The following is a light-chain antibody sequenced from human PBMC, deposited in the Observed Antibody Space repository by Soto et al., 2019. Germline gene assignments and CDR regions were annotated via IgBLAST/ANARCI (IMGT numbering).Light chain of an antibody. V-gene: IGKV1-5*01. J-gene: IGKJ2*01. CDR1: QSISSW. Sequence: DIQMTQSPSTLSASVGDRVTITCRASQSISSWLAWYQQKPGKAPKLLIYDASRLESSVPSRFSGSGSGTEFTLTISSLQPDDFATYYCQQYNSYPYTFGQGTKLEIK. CDR2: DAS. CDR3: QQYNSYPYT.